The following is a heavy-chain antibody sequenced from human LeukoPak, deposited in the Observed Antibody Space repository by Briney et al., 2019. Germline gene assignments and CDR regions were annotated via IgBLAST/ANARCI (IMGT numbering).Heavy chain of an antibody. V-gene: IGHV3-53*01. CDR3: ARDQNY. CDR2: TDSGGTT. J-gene: IGHJ4*02. CDR1: GFTVSTNY. Sequence: PGGSLSLSCAASGFTVSTNYMSWVRQAPGKGLEWVSVTDSGGTTHYADSVKGRFTISRDNFKNMLYLQMNSLRAEDTAVYYCARDQNYWGQGTLVTVSS.